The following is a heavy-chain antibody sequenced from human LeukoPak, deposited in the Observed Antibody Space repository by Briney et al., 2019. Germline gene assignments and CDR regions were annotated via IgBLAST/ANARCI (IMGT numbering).Heavy chain of an antibody. D-gene: IGHD2-2*01. CDR2: TGSTGVST. Sequence: GGSLRLSCSASGFTFSSYAMNWVRQAPGKGLEWVSGTGSTGVSTFYADSVKGRFTVSRDNSKNTLSLQMNSLRAEDTAVYYCAKDPGVVPAHYFDYWGQGTLVTVSS. J-gene: IGHJ4*02. V-gene: IGHV3-23*01. CDR1: GFTFSSYA. CDR3: AKDPGVVPAHYFDY.